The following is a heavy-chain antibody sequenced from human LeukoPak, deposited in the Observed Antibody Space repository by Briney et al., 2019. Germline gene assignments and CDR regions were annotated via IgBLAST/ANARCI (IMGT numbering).Heavy chain of an antibody. Sequence: GASVKVSCKASGHTFTGYYMHWVRQAPGQGLEWMGWINPNSGGTNYAQKFQGRVTMTRDTSISTAYMELSRLRSDDTAVYYCARGPSKGMVRGVSLDYWGQGTLVTVSS. D-gene: IGHD3-10*01. J-gene: IGHJ4*02. V-gene: IGHV1-2*02. CDR3: ARGPSKGMVRGVSLDY. CDR1: GHTFTGYY. CDR2: INPNSGGT.